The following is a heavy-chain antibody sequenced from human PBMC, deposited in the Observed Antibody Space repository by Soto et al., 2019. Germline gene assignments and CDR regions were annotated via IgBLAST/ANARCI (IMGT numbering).Heavy chain of an antibody. D-gene: IGHD3-3*01. CDR3: AHRRYDFWSGYYTPHWFDP. Sequence: SGPTLVNPTQTLTLTCTFSGFSLSTSGVGVGWIRQPPGKALEWLALIYWDDDKRYSPSLKSRLTITKDTSKNQVVLTMTNMDPVDTATYYCAHRRYDFWSGYYTPHWFDPWGQGTRVTVSS. CDR2: IYWDDDK. J-gene: IGHJ5*02. CDR1: GFSLSTSGVG. V-gene: IGHV2-5*02.